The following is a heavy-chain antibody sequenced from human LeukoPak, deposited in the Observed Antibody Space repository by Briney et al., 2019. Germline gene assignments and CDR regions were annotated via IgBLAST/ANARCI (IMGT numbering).Heavy chain of an antibody. J-gene: IGHJ3*02. CDR1: GFTFSSYG. Sequence: GSLRLSCAASGFTFSSYGMSWIRQPPGKGLEWIGEINHSGSTNYNPSLKSRVTISVDTSKNQFSLKLSSVTAADTAVYYCARGGRRWLQLRALDIWGQGTMVTVSS. CDR2: INHSGST. D-gene: IGHD5-24*01. CDR3: ARGGRRWLQLRALDI. V-gene: IGHV4-34*01.